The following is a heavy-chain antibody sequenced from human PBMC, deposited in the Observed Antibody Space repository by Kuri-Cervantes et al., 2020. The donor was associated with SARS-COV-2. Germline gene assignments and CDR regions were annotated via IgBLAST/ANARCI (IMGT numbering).Heavy chain of an antibody. V-gene: IGHV3-74*01. CDR3: ARSSGWYDY. D-gene: IGHD6-19*01. CDR1: GFTFSSYW. J-gene: IGHJ4*02. CDR2: INSDGSST. Sequence: GESLKISCAASGFTFSSYWMHWVRQAPGKGLVWVSRINSDGSSTSYADSVKGRFTISRDNAKNTLYLQMNRLRAEDTAVYYCARSSGWYDYWGQGTLVTVSS.